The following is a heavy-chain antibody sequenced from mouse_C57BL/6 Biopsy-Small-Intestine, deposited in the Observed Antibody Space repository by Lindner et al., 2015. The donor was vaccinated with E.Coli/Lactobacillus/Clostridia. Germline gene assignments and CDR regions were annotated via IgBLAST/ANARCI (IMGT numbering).Heavy chain of an antibody. D-gene: IGHD6-2*01. Sequence: SVKVSCKTSGYTFTDYYIHWVRQAPGQGLEWVGSISPYRGDTDIAQKFQGRVTLTRDASISTAYMEVSNLRSDDSATYYCAKKFISTAGRAFDYWGQGTLVTVSS. J-gene: IGHJ4*01. CDR3: AKKFISTAGRAFDY. CDR1: GYTFTDYY. V-gene: IGHV1S29*02. CDR2: ISPYRGDT.